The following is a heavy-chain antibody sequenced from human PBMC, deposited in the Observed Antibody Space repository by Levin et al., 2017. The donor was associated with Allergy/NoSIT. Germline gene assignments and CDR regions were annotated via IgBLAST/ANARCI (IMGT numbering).Heavy chain of an antibody. D-gene: IGHD7-27*01. J-gene: IGHJ4*02. CDR2: INWNRDKI. Sequence: SLKISCAASGFTFSGYTLNWVRQAPGKGLEWVSGINWNRDKIGYADSVRARFTISRDNAKNSLYLQMNSLGPEDTALYYCAKGLNWGSPNTFDYWGQGTLVTVSS. CDR3: AKGLNWGSPNTFDY. V-gene: IGHV3-9*01. CDR1: GFTFSGYT.